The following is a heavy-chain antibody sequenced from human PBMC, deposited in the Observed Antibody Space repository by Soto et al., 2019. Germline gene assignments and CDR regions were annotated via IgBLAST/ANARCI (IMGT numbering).Heavy chain of an antibody. Sequence: SETLSLTCTVSGDSISSGGYYWSWIRQHPGKGLEWIGYIYYSGSTYYNPSLKSRVTISVDTSANHFSLELTSVTAADTAVYYCVRVYYFGSGSPFSWGQGTLVTVSS. D-gene: IGHD3-10*01. V-gene: IGHV4-31*03. J-gene: IGHJ5*02. CDR1: GDSISSGGYY. CDR2: IYYSGST. CDR3: VRVYYFGSGSPFS.